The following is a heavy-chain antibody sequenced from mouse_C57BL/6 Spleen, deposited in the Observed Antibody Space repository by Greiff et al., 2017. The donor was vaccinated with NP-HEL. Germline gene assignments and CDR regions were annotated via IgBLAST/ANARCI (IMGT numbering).Heavy chain of an antibody. V-gene: IGHV1-64*01. CDR3: AHYYGSSNYYAMDY. CDR1: GYTFTSYW. CDR2: IHPNSGST. J-gene: IGHJ4*01. Sequence: VQLQQPGAELVKPGASVKLSCKASGYTFTSYWMHWVKQRPGQGLEWIGMIHPNSGSTNYNEKFKSKATLTVDKSSSTAYMQLSSLTSEDSAVYYCAHYYGSSNYYAMDYWGQGTSVTVSS. D-gene: IGHD1-1*01.